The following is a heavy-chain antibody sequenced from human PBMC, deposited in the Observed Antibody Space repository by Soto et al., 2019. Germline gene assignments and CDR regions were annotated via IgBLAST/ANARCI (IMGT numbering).Heavy chain of an antibody. J-gene: IGHJ4*02. CDR3: AHRVDYENFDY. Sequence: QVQLVQSGAEVKKPGSSVKVSCKASGGTFSSYTISWVRQAPGQGLEWMGRIIPILGIANYAQKFQGRVTITADKSTSTAYMELSSLRAEDTAVYYCAHRVDYENFDYWGQGTLVTVSS. CDR2: IIPILGIA. CDR1: GGTFSSYT. D-gene: IGHD4-17*01. V-gene: IGHV1-69*02.